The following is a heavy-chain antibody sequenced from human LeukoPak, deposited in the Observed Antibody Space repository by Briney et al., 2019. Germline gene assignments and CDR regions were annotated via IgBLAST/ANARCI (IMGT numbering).Heavy chain of an antibody. Sequence: ASVKVSCKASGGTFSSYAISWVRQAPGQGLEWMGWIIPIFGTANYAQKFQGRVTITADESTSTAYMELSSLRSEDTAVYYCAKGAGFAVAFDCWGQGTLVTVSS. CDR3: AKGAGFAVAFDC. CDR1: GGTFSSYA. V-gene: IGHV1-69*13. J-gene: IGHJ4*02. D-gene: IGHD6-19*01. CDR2: IIPIFGTA.